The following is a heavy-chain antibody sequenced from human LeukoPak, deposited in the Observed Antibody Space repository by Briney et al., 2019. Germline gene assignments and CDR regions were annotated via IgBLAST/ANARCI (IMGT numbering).Heavy chain of an antibody. CDR2: IGGSGGSK. V-gene: IGHV3-23*01. D-gene: IGHD6-13*01. J-gene: IGHJ4*02. Sequence: GGSLRLSCAASGFSFSNYAMSWVRQAPGKGLEWVSIGGSGGSKFYGDSVKGRFTISRDNAKNSLYLQMYSLRAEDMALYYCAKDRAAAGPGGFDYWGQGTLVTVSS. CDR1: GFSFSNYA. CDR3: AKDRAAAGPGGFDY.